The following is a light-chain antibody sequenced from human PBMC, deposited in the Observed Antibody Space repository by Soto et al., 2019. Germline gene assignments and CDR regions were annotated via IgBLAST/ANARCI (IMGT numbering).Light chain of an antibody. V-gene: IGLV4-69*02. J-gene: IGLJ1*01. CDR1: SGHNIYA. CDR2: VNSDGSH. CDR3: QAWASGIGV. Sequence: QLVLTQSPSASASLGASVKLTCTLSSGHNIYAIVWHQQKPEKGPRYLLKVNSDGSHTKGDGIPDRFSGSSSGAERYLTISSLQSEDEADYYCQAWASGIGVFGTGTKLTVL.